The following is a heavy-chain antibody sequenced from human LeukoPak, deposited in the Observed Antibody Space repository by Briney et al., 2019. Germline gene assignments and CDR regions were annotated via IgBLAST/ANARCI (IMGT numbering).Heavy chain of an antibody. CDR3: AKDALGYCSGGSCSTRSWFDP. D-gene: IGHD2-15*01. V-gene: IGHV3-30*18. J-gene: IGHJ5*02. Sequence: PGRSLRLSCAASGFTFSSYGMHWVRQAPGKGLEWVAVISYDGSNKYYADSVKGRFTISRDNSKNTLYLQMNSLRAEDTAVYHCAKDALGYCSGGSCSTRSWFDPWGQGTLATVSS. CDR1: GFTFSSYG. CDR2: ISYDGSNK.